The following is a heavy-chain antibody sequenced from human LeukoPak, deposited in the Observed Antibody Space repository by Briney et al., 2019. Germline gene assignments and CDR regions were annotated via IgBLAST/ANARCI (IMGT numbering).Heavy chain of an antibody. D-gene: IGHD6-13*01. CDR1: GFTFDDYD. V-gene: IGHV3-20*04. Sequence: GGSLRLSCAASGFTFDDYDMSWVRQAPGKGLKWVSGINWNGGSTGYADSVKGRFTISRDNAKNSLYLQMNSLRAEDTALYYCARDRARIAAAGLIYYFDYSGQGTLVTVSS. J-gene: IGHJ4*02. CDR2: INWNGGST. CDR3: ARDRARIAAAGLIYYFDY.